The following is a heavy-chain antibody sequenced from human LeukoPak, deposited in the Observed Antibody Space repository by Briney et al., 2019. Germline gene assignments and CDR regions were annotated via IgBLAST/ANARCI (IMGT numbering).Heavy chain of an antibody. J-gene: IGHJ5*02. CDR2: ISAYNGNT. Sequence: ASVKVSCKASGYTFTSYGISWVRQAPGQGLEWMGWISAYNGNTNYAQKLQGRVTMTTDTSTSTAYMELRSLRSDDTAVNYCARDRPYSSGWYGVNWFDPWGQGTLVTVSS. D-gene: IGHD6-19*01. V-gene: IGHV1-18*01. CDR3: ARDRPYSSGWYGVNWFDP. CDR1: GYTFTSYG.